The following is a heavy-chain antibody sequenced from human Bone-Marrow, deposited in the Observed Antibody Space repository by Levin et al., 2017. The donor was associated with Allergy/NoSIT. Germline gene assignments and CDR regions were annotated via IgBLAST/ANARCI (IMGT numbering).Heavy chain of an antibody. CDR1: GGSISSSSYY. D-gene: IGHD6-25*01. CDR3: ARIQRTDY. V-gene: IGHV4-61*05. J-gene: IGHJ4*02. Sequence: RSQTLSLTCSVSGGSISSSSYYWSWIRQPPGKGLEWIGYVYYNGRATYNPSLKSRLTISVDRSKNQFSLNLTSVTVADTAVYYCARIQRTDYWGQGTLVTVSS. CDR2: VYYNGRA.